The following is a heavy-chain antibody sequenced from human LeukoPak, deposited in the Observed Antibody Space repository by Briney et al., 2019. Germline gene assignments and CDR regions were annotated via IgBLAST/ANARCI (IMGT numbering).Heavy chain of an antibody. D-gene: IGHD6-19*01. Sequence: GGSLRLSCAASGFTFSSYAMSWVRQAPGKGLEWVSAISGSGGSTYYADSVKGRFTISRDNSKNTLYLQMNSLRAEDTAVYYCAKDGADLKQWPNWLDPWGQGTLVTVSS. V-gene: IGHV3-23*01. J-gene: IGHJ5*02. CDR2: ISGSGGST. CDR1: GFTFSSYA. CDR3: AKDGADLKQWPNWLDP.